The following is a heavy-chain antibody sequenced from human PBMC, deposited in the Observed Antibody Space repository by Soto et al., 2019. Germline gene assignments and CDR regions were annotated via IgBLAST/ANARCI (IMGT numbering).Heavy chain of an antibody. D-gene: IGHD3-3*01. CDR3: AYSRGIFGSFDS. Sequence: PGGSLRLSCVVSGLTFSRYVMSWVRQAPGKGLEWVSIISGSGDRTFYADSVKGRFTISRDNSQNTVYLQMNSLRAEDTAVYYCAYSRGIFGSFDSWGQGALVTVSS. CDR2: ISGSGDRT. J-gene: IGHJ4*02. V-gene: IGHV3-23*01. CDR1: GLTFSRYV.